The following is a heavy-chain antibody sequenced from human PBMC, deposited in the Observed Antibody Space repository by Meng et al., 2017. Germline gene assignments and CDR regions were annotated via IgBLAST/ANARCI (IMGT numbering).Heavy chain of an antibody. CDR3: ARAIAVAGITIDY. V-gene: IGHV4-61*01. CDR1: GGSVSSGSYY. J-gene: IGHJ4*02. D-gene: IGHD6-19*01. CDR2: IYYSGST. Sequence: QWHLQESGPGRLRPSGTPALTCTVSGGSVSSGSYYWSWIRQPPGKGLEWIGYIYYSGSTNYNPSLKSRVTISVDTSKNQFSLKLSSVTAADTAVYYCARAIAVAGITIDYWGQGTLVTVSS.